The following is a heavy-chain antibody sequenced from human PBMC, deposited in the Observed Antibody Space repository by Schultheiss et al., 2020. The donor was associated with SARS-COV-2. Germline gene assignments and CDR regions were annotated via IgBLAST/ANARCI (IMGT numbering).Heavy chain of an antibody. CDR3: ARASRLGVVVPAAGYYFDY. Sequence: GGSLRLSCAASGFTFSSYSMNWVRQAPGKGLEWVSFIYSGGSTYYADSVKGRFTISRDNSKNTLYLQMNSLRAEDTAVYYCARASRLGVVVPAAGYYFDYWGQGTLVTVSS. V-gene: IGHV3-66*01. CDR1: GFTFSSYS. J-gene: IGHJ4*02. D-gene: IGHD2-2*01. CDR2: IYSGGST.